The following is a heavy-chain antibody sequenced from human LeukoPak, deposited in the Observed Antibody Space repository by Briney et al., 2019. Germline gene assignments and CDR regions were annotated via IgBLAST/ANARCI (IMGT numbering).Heavy chain of an antibody. D-gene: IGHD3-16*02. Sequence: SETLSLTCTVSGGSISSYYWSWIRQPAGKGLEWIGRIYTSGSTNYNPSLKSRVTISVDTSKNQFSLKLSSVTAADTAVYYCAREGVMITFGGVIVIIDYWGQGTLVTVSS. CDR1: GGSISSYY. CDR3: AREGVMITFGGVIVIIDY. J-gene: IGHJ4*02. V-gene: IGHV4-4*07. CDR2: IYTSGST.